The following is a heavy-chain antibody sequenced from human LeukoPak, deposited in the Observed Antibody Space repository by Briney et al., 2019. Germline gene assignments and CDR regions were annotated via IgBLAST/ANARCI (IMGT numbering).Heavy chain of an antibody. CDR1: GYSFTTYW. D-gene: IGHD6-6*01. J-gene: IGHJ4*02. CDR2: IYPGDSDT. Sequence: GESPKISCKGSGYSFTTYWIGWVRQMPGKGLEWMGIIYPGDSDTRYSPSFQGQVTISADKSISTAYPQWSSLKASDTAMYYCARLPKGARSYYFDYWGQGTLVTVSS. V-gene: IGHV5-51*01. CDR3: ARLPKGARSYYFDY.